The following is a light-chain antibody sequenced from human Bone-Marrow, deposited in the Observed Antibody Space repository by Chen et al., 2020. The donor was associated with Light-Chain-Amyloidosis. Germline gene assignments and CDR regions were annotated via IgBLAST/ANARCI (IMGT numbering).Light chain of an antibody. Sequence: YVLTQPPSVSVAPGQAARITCGGNNIGGHSVHWYQQKPGQAPVLVVYDDSDRPSGIPERFSGSNSGDTATLTISRVEAGDEADYVCQVWDSSSNHVVFGGGTKLTVL. CDR1: NIGGHS. V-gene: IGLV3-21*02. CDR2: DDS. J-gene: IGLJ2*01. CDR3: QVWDSSSNHVV.